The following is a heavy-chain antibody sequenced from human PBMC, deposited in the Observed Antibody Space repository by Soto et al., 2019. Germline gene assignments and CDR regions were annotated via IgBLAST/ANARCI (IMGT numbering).Heavy chain of an antibody. CDR3: ARDLGGYVHLWDKSNY. V-gene: IGHV3-30*04. CDR2: ISFDASEK. J-gene: IGHJ1*01. Sequence: QVQLVESAGGVVQPGASLTLSCAASGFRFSGFGMHWVRQAPGKGLEWVAVISFDASEKFYVDSVKGRFSISRDDSHSKVFLQMNSLGREDAGVYYCARDLGGYVHLWDKSNYWGQGALVNVS. D-gene: IGHD5-12*01. CDR1: GFRFSGFG.